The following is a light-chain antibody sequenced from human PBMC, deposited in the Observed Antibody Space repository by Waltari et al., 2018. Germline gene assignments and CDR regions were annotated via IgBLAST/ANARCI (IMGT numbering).Light chain of an antibody. CDR3: QQYGTSPIT. CDR2: GAS. Sequence: EIVLTQSPGTLSLSPGERATLSCRASQSVINSYLAWYQQKPGQAPRPLISGASSRATGIPDRFSGSGSGTDFTLIISRLEPEDFAVYYCQQYGTSPITFGQGTRLEIK. J-gene: IGKJ5*01. V-gene: IGKV3-20*01. CDR1: QSVINSY.